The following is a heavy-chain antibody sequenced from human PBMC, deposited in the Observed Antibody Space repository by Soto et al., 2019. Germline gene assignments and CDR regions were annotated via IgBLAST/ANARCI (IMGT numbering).Heavy chain of an antibody. CDR1: GYTFTVYY. J-gene: IGHJ4*02. CDR2: INPKSGGT. V-gene: IGHV1-2*02. D-gene: IGHD1-26*01. CDR3: ARDLAKGGGSAGFDY. Sequence: ASVKFSCKASGYTFTVYYMHWVRQAPGQGLEWMGWINPKSGGTMYPQKFQGRVTMTWDTFISTAYMALTRLRSDDTAVYYCARDLAKGGGSAGFDYWGQGTLVTVSS.